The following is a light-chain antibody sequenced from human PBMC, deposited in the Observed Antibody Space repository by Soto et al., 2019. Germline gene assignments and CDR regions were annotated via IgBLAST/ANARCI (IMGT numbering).Light chain of an antibody. J-gene: IGKJ4*01. CDR1: QDIGSW. Sequence: DIQETQCPSSVSPCVGDRDTITCRAGQDIGSWLTRLQHKPEKAPKVLVSEADNLETGVPSRLSGSGSRTDFTFTISSLQPEDIATYYCQTYHSLPLTFGGGTKVDI. CDR2: EAD. V-gene: IGKV1-33*01. CDR3: QTYHSLPLT.